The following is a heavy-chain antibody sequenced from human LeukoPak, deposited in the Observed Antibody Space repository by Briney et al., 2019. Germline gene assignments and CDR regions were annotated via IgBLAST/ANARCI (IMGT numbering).Heavy chain of an antibody. D-gene: IGHD6-13*01. CDR1: GFTFSRYW. V-gene: IGHV3-74*01. Sequence: GGSLRLSCAASGFTFSRYWMHWVRQAPGQGLVWVSHINSDGSSTNYADPVKGRFTISRDNAKNSLYLQMNSLRAEDTAVYYCARQKAVAGTGFDYWGQGTLVTVPS. CDR3: ARQKAVAGTGFDY. CDR2: INSDGSST. J-gene: IGHJ4*02.